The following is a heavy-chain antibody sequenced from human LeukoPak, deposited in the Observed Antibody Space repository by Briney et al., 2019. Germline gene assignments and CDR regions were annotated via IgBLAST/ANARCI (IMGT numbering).Heavy chain of an antibody. V-gene: IGHV3-11*01. Sequence: GGSLRLSCAASGFTFSDYYMSWIRQAPGKGLEWVSYISSSGSTIYYADSVKGRFTISRDNAKNSLYLQMNSLRAEDTAVYYCAREADSSSWYIYFDYWGQGTLVTVSS. CDR2: ISSSGSTI. J-gene: IGHJ4*02. CDR1: GFTFSDYY. CDR3: AREADSSSWYIYFDY. D-gene: IGHD6-13*01.